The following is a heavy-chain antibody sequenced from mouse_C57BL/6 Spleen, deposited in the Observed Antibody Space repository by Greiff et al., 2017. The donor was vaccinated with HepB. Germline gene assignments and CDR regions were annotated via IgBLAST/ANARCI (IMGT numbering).Heavy chain of an antibody. V-gene: IGHV1-26*01. CDR1: GYTFTDYY. CDR2: INPNNGGT. D-gene: IGHD1-1*01. J-gene: IGHJ2*01. CDR3: ARGSSYNYFDY. Sequence: VQLKQSGPELVKPGASVKISCKASGYTFTDYYMNWVKQSHGKSLEWIGDINPNNGGTSYNQKFKGKATLTVDKSSSTAYMELRSLTSEDSAVYYCARGSSYNYFDYWGQGTTLTVSS.